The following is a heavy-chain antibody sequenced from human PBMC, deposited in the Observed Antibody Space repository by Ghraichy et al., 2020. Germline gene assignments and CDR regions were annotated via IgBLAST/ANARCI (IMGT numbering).Heavy chain of an antibody. CDR1: GFTFSSYP. CDR3: AKALDTSVYYEGQ. J-gene: IGHJ4*02. D-gene: IGHD5/OR15-5a*01. V-gene: IGHV3-23*01. CDR2: LSGSGGAT. Sequence: SCAASGFTFSSYPMNWVRQAPGKGLEWVSTLSGSGGATYYADSVKGRFTISGDNSKNTLYLQMNSLRAEDTALYYCAKALDTSVYYEGQWGQGTLVTVSS.